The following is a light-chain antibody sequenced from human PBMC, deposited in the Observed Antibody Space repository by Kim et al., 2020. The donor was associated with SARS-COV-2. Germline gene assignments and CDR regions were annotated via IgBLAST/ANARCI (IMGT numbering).Light chain of an antibody. Sequence: SATLGATVTLTCRTSQNIGTYLNWYQQKPGKAPIRLIYGAFRLQSGAPARFSGSVSTTDFFLTISNLQSEDFATYFCQQSSRVPYSFGQGTRLDI. V-gene: IGKV1-39*01. CDR2: GAF. CDR3: QQSSRVPYS. J-gene: IGKJ2*03. CDR1: QNIGTY.